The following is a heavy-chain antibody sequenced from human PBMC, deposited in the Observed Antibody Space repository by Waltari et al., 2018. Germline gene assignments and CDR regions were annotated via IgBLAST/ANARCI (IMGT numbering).Heavy chain of an antibody. Sequence: QVQLQQSGPGLVKHSQTLSLTCSVSGDRFSVNSSAAWNWIRQSPSRGLEWLGRTYYRSKWSNEYAVSVRSRITINPDTSKNQFSLHLNSVTPEDTAVYYCARGSSSSFDSWGQGILVTVSS. CDR3: ARGSSSSFDS. V-gene: IGHV6-1*01. J-gene: IGHJ4*02. CDR2: TYYRSKWSN. D-gene: IGHD6-13*01. CDR1: GDRFSVNSSAA.